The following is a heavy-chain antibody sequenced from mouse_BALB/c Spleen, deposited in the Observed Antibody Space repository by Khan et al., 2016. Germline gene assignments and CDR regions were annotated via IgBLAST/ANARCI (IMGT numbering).Heavy chain of an antibody. CDR2: ISYSGNT. D-gene: IGHD3-2*01. V-gene: IGHV3-2*02. CDR3: ARKTLYYALDY. Sequence: EVQLQESGPGLVKPSQSLSLTCTVTGYSITSDYAWNWIRQFPGNQLEWLGYISYSGNTRYNPSLKSRISSTRDTSKNQFFLQLNSVTTEDTATYYCARKTLYYALDYWGQGTSVTVSS. CDR1: GYSITSDYA. J-gene: IGHJ4*01.